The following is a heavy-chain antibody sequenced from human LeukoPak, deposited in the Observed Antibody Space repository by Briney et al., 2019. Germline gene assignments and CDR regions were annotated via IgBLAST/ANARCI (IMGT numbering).Heavy chain of an antibody. CDR3: AKEDSSSSRYYFEY. Sequence: EGSLRLSCAASGFAFSTYAMSWVRQAPGMGLEWVSAISGSGGGTYYADSVKGRFTISRDNAKNTLYLLMNNLRAEDTAVYYCAKEDSSSSRYYFEYWGQGTLVTVSS. V-gene: IGHV3-23*01. CDR2: ISGSGGGT. CDR1: GFAFSTYA. D-gene: IGHD6-6*01. J-gene: IGHJ4*02.